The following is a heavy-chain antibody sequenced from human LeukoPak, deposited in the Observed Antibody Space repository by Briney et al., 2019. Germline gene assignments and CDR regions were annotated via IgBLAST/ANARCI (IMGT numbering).Heavy chain of an antibody. Sequence: PGESLKISCKGSGYSFTSYWIGWVRQMPGKGLEWMGIIYPGDSDTRYSPSFQGQVTISADKSISTAYLQWSSLKASDTAMYYCARHGRYYDSSGYLTPNDYWGQGTLVTVSS. CDR1: GYSFTSYW. D-gene: IGHD3-22*01. J-gene: IGHJ4*02. V-gene: IGHV5-51*01. CDR3: ARHGRYYDSSGYLTPNDY. CDR2: IYPGDSDT.